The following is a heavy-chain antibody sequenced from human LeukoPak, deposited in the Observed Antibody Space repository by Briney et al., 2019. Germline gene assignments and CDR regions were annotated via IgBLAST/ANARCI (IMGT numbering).Heavy chain of an antibody. V-gene: IGHV3-7*01. CDR2: IKQDGGEK. J-gene: IGHJ6*03. D-gene: IGHD3-3*01. CDR3: ARLDDFWSGYWGNYYYSMDV. CDR1: GFTFSSYW. Sequence: GGSLRLSRAASGFTFSSYWMSWVRQAPGKGLEWVANIKQDGGEKYYVDSVKGRFTISRDNAKNSLYLQMNSLRAEDTAVYYCARLDDFWSGYWGNYYYSMDVWGKGTTVTVSS.